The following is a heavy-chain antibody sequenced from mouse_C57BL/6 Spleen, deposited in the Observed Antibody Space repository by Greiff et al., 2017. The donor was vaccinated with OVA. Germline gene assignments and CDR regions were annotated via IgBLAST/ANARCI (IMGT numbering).Heavy chain of an antibody. J-gene: IGHJ1*03. CDR1: GFTFSDYG. D-gene: IGHD1-1*01. CDR3: ARRYYGSSYDWYFDV. Sequence: EVMLVESGGGLVKPGGSLKLSCAASGFTFSDYGMHWVRQAPEKGLEWVAYISSGSSTIYYADTVKGRFTISRDNAKNTLFLQMTSLRSEDTAMYYCARRYYGSSYDWYFDVWGTGTTVTVSS. V-gene: IGHV5-17*01. CDR2: ISSGSSTI.